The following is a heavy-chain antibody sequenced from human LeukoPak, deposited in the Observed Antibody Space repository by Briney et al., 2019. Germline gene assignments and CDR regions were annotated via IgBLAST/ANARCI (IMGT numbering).Heavy chain of an antibody. CDR1: GFTFSNAW. Sequence: GGSLRLSCAASGFTFSNAWMSWVRQAPGKGLEWVGRIKSKTDGGTTDYAAPVKGRFTISRDDSKNTLYLQMNSLRGEDTAVYYCATHYDWTFDFWGQGTLVTVSS. CDR3: ATHYDWTFDF. V-gene: IGHV3-15*01. D-gene: IGHD1-1*01. CDR2: IKSKTDGGTT. J-gene: IGHJ4*02.